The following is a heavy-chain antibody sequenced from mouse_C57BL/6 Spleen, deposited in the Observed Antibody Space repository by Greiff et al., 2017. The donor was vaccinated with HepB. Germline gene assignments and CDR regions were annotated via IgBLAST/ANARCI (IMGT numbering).Heavy chain of an antibody. CDR2: ISGGGGNT. J-gene: IGHJ1*03. V-gene: IGHV5-9*01. CDR1: GFTFSSYT. CDR3: AREGDYYGSSYDWYFDV. Sequence: EVKVEESGGGLVKPGGSLKLSCAASGFTFSSYTMSWVRQTPEKRLEWVATISGGGGNTYYPDSVKGRFTISRDNAKNTRYLQMSSLRSEDTALYYCAREGDYYGSSYDWYFDVWGTGTTVTVSS. D-gene: IGHD1-1*01.